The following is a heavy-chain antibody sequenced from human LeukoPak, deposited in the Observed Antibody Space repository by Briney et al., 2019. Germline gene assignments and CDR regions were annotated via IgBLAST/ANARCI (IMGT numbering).Heavy chain of an antibody. V-gene: IGHV3-7*01. CDR1: GFTFSNFW. D-gene: IGHD3-3*01. CDR3: ARYGRDYDFWSGAVGDY. Sequence: GGSLRLSCAASGFTFSNFWMSWVRQAPGKGLEWVANIKQDGSEKYYVDSVKGRFTISRDNAKNSLYLQMSSLRVEDTAVYYCARYGRDYDFWSGAVGDYWGQGTLVTVSS. CDR2: IKQDGSEK. J-gene: IGHJ4*02.